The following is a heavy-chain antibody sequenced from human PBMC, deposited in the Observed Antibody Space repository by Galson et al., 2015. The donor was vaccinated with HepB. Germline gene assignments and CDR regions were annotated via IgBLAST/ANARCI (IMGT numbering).Heavy chain of an antibody. D-gene: IGHD6-13*01. CDR2: INPSGGST. CDR1: GYTFTSYY. Sequence: SVKVSCKASGYTFTSYYMHWVRQAPGQGLEWMGIINPSGGSTSYAQKLQGRVTMTRDTSTSTVYMELSSLRSEDTAVYYCARDRKIAAAANYGMDVWGQGTTVTVSS. V-gene: IGHV1-46*04. J-gene: IGHJ6*02. CDR3: ARDRKIAAAANYGMDV.